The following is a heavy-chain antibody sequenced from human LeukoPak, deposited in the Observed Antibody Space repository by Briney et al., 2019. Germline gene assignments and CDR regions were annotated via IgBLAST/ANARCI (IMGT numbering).Heavy chain of an antibody. V-gene: IGHV1-69*13. CDR2: IIPIFDTL. CDR1: GGTFRSYG. CDR3: ARGPKLIGSGWYEDY. J-gene: IGHJ4*02. D-gene: IGHD6-19*01. Sequence: SVKVSCKASGGTFRSYGVSWVRQAPGQGLEWMGTIIPIFDTLNYAQKFQGRVTITASASTAYMELSSLIPEDTAVYYCARGPKLIGSGWYEDYWGQGTLVTVSS.